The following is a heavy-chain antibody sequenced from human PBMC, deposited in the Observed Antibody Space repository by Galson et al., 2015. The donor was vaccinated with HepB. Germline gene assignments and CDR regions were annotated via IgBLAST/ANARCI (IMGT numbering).Heavy chain of an antibody. J-gene: IGHJ4*02. V-gene: IGHV1-24*01. Sequence: SVKVSCKASGGTFSNYDISWVRQAPGKGLEWMGGFDLEDGETTYAQKFQGRVTMTEDTSTDTAYMELSSLRSEDTAVYYCATDLYCSSTTCYSFDYWGQGILVTVSS. CDR2: FDLEDGET. CDR3: ATDLYCSSTTCYSFDY. CDR1: GGTFSNYD. D-gene: IGHD2-2*02.